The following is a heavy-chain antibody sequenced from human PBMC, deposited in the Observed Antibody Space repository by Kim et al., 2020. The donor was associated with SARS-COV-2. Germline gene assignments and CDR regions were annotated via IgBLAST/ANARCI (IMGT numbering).Heavy chain of an antibody. J-gene: IGHJ4*02. CDR3: AREAVLPVPRRKWELPTAH. Sequence: ASVKVSCKASGYTFTSYAMNWVRQAPGQGLEWMGWINTNTGNPTYAQGFTGRFVFSLDTSVSTAYLQISSLKAEDTAVYYCAREAVLPVPRRKWELPTAHWGQGTLVTVSS. CDR2: INTNTGNP. D-gene: IGHD1-26*01. CDR1: GYTFTSYA. V-gene: IGHV7-4-1*02.